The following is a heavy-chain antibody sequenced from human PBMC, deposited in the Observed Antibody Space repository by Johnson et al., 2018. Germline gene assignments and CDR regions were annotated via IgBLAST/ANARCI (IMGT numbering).Heavy chain of an antibody. CDR3: ARGGLYGDTAVDI. Sequence: VQPVQSGGGLVQPGRSXRPSCTASGFTFGDYAMSWFRQAPGKGLEWVVFIRRKDYGGTKEYAASVKGRFIISRDESKSIAYLQMKSLQTEDTAMYYCARGGLYGDTAVDIWGQGTKVTVSP. CDR2: IRRKDYGGTK. D-gene: IGHD4-17*01. J-gene: IGHJ3*02. CDR1: GFTFGDYA. V-gene: IGHV3-49*03.